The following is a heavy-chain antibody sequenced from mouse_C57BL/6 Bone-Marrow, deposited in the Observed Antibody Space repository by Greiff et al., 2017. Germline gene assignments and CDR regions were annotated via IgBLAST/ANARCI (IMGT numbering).Heavy chain of an antibody. CDR1: GYTFTDYY. D-gene: IGHD2-1*01. V-gene: IGHV1-26*01. CDR2: INPNNGGT. CDR3: ARGVYYRGCYAMDY. Sequence: EVQLQQSGPELVKPGASVKLSCKASGYTFTDYYMNWVKQSHGKSLEWIGAINPNNGGTSYNQKFKGKATLTVDKSSSTAYMEIRSLTSEDSAVYYCARGVYYRGCYAMDYWGQGTSVTVSS. J-gene: IGHJ4*01.